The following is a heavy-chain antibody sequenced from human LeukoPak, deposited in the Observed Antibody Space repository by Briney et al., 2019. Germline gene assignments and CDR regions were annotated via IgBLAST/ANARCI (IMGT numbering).Heavy chain of an antibody. CDR3: ARGSRGSGSDY. V-gene: IGHV3-53*01. Sequence: GGSLRLSSAASGFTVSSTYMSWVRQAPGKGLEWVSVIYSGGSTYYAESVKGRFTISRDNSKNTLYLQMNSLRAEDTAVYYCARGSRGSGSDYWGQGTLVTVSS. CDR1: GFTVSSTY. D-gene: IGHD3-10*01. J-gene: IGHJ4*02. CDR2: IYSGGST.